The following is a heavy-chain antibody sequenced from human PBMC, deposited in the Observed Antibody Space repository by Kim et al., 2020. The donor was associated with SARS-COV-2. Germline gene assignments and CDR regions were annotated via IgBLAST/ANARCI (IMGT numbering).Heavy chain of an antibody. CDR2: ISSSGSTI. V-gene: IGHV3-48*03. CDR3: ARDLTLWSGYKGAIYYFDY. Sequence: GGSLRLSCAASGFTFSSYEMNWVRQAPGKGLEWVSYISSSGSTIYYADSVKGRFTISRDNAKNSLYLQMNSLRAEDTAVYYCARDLTLWSGYKGAIYYFDYWGQGTLVTVSS. J-gene: IGHJ4*02. D-gene: IGHD3-3*01. CDR1: GFTFSSYE.